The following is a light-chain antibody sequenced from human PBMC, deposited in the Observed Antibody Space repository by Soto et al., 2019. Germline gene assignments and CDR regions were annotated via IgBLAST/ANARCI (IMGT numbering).Light chain of an antibody. CDR1: QGVSSS. V-gene: IGKV3-11*01. CDR2: DAS. Sequence: EIVMTQSPATLSVSPGDTATLSCRASQGVSSSLAWYQQKPGQSPRLLIYDASNRATGIPARFSGSGSGTDFTLTISSLEPEDSAVYYCQQRSNWPFGPGTKVDIK. J-gene: IGKJ3*01. CDR3: QQRSNWP.